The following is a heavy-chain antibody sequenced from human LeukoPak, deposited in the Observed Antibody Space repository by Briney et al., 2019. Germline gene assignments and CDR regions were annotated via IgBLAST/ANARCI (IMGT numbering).Heavy chain of an antibody. D-gene: IGHD3-22*01. CDR2: IYHSGST. CDR1: GGSISSSNW. J-gene: IGHJ4*02. CDR3: ARGYYDSSGYSRTYYFDV. Sequence: SETLSLTCAVSGGSISSSNWWSWVRQPPGKGLEWIGEIYHSGSTNYNPSLKSRVTISVDKSKNQFSLKLSSVTAADTALYYCARGYYDSSGYSRTYYFDVWGRGTLVTVSS. V-gene: IGHV4-4*02.